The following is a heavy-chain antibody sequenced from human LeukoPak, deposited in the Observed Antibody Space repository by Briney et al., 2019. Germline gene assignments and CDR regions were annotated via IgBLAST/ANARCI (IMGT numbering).Heavy chain of an antibody. CDR3: AREPSYSSGPPGY. Sequence: ASVKVSCKASGYTFTSYGITWVRQAPGPGLGWMGWISGYNGNTNYAQNLQGRVTMTTDTSTSTAYMELRSLRSDDTVVYYCAREPSYSSGPPGYWGQGTLVTVSS. J-gene: IGHJ4*02. V-gene: IGHV1-18*01. CDR2: ISGYNGNT. CDR1: GYTFTSYG. D-gene: IGHD6-19*01.